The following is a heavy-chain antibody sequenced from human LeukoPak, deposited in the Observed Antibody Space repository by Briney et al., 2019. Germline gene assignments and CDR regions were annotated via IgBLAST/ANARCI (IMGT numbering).Heavy chain of an antibody. V-gene: IGHV3-30-3*01. CDR1: GFTFSSYA. CDR2: ISYDGSNK. CDR3: ARDKSERGYSYGYYYYYMDV. J-gene: IGHJ6*03. Sequence: GGSLRLSCAASGFTFSSYAMHWVRQAPGKGLEWVAVISYDGSNKYYADSVKGRFTISRDNSKNTLYLQMNSLRAEDTAVYYCARDKSERGYSYGYYYYYMDVWGKGTTVTVSS. D-gene: IGHD5-18*01.